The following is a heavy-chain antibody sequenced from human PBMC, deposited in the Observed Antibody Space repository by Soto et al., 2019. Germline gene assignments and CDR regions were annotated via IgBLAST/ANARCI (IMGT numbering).Heavy chain of an antibody. CDR1: GASVSSGNYY. CDR2: IYYSGIT. J-gene: IGHJ4*02. D-gene: IGHD3-10*01. Sequence: QVQLQESGPGLVKPSETLSLTCTVYGASVSSGNYYWTWIRQPPGKGLEWIGHIYYSGITNYYYSLKSLLTISIDTSKNQFSLKVRSVTAADTAVYYCARAGSTADCWGQGTLVTVSS. CDR3: ARAGSTADC. V-gene: IGHV4-61*01.